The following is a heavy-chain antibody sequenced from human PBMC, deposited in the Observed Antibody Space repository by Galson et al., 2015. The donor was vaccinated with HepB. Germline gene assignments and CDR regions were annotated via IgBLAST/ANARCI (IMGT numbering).Heavy chain of an antibody. CDR1: GFTFSNYA. J-gene: IGHJ2*01. CDR3: ARESESSCYFGYFDL. CDR2: LTGNGGTT. D-gene: IGHD3-22*01. V-gene: IGHV3-64*01. Sequence: SLRLSCAASGFTFSNYAMHWVRQAPGKGLEYVSALTGNGGTTNYANSVKGRFTISGDMSRNTMYLQTDSLRPEDMAVYYWARESESSCYFGYFDLWGRGTPVIVSS.